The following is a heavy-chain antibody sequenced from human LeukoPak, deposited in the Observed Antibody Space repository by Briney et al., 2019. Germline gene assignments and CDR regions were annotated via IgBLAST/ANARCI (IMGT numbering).Heavy chain of an antibody. CDR3: ARQHDSYYYYYIDV. CDR1: GSSISNGHY. J-gene: IGHJ6*03. CDR2: LYHSDSA. V-gene: IGHV4-38-2*01. Sequence: SETLSLTCAVSGSSISNGHYWVWIRQPPGRGLEWIGSLYHSDSAYYNTSLRSRVSMSVDTSKNQFSLTLSFVTAAGTAVYYCARQHDSYYYYYIDVWGSGTRVTVSS.